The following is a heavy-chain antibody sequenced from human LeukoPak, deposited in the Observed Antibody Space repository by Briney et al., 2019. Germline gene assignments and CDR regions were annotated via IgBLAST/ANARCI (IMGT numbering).Heavy chain of an antibody. V-gene: IGHV4-4*07. CDR1: GGSISSYY. Sequence: NSSETLSLTCTVSGGSISSYYWSWIRQPAGEGLEWIGRIYTSGSTNYNPSLKSRVTMSVDTSKNQFSLKLSSVTAADTAVYYCAIALSSSLYYWGQGTLVTVSS. J-gene: IGHJ4*02. D-gene: IGHD6-13*01. CDR3: AIALSSSLYY. CDR2: IYTSGST.